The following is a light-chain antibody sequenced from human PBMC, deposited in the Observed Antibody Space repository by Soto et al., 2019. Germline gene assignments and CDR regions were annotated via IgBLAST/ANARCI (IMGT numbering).Light chain of an antibody. CDR3: QSYDSSKEV. CDR1: SGSIASNY. V-gene: IGLV6-57*03. J-gene: IGLJ3*02. CDR2: EDN. Sequence: NFMLTQPHSVSESPGKTVTISCTRSSGSIASNYVQWYQQRTGSAPTTVIYEDNQRPYGVPDRFSGSIDSSSNSASLTISGLKTEYEADYYCQSYDSSKEVFGGGTKLTVL.